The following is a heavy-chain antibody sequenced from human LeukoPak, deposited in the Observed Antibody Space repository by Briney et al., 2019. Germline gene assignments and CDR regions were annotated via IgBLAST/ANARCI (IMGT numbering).Heavy chain of an antibody. V-gene: IGHV4-39*07. CDR3: ASDARDSKWLLYYFDY. D-gene: IGHD5-12*01. CDR1: GGSISSSSYY. CDR2: IYYSGST. J-gene: IGHJ4*02. Sequence: SETLSLTCTVSGGSISSSSYYWGWIRQPPGKGLEWIGSIYYSGSTYYNPSLKSRVTISVDTSKNQFSLKLSSVTAADTAVYYCASDARDSKWLLYYFDYWGQGTLVTVSS.